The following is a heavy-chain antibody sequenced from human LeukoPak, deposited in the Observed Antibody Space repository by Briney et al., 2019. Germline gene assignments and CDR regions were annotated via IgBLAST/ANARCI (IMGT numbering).Heavy chain of an antibody. CDR3: ARGEWSFDL. D-gene: IGHD3-3*01. CDR2: ITNNGGST. Sequence: GGSLRLSCAASGFTFSSYAMHWVRQAPGKGLEYVSAITNNGGSTYYANSVKDRFTISRDNSKNTLYLQKGSLKAEDMAVYFCARGEWSFDLWGRGTLVTVSS. CDR1: GFTFSSYA. J-gene: IGHJ2*01. V-gene: IGHV3-64*01.